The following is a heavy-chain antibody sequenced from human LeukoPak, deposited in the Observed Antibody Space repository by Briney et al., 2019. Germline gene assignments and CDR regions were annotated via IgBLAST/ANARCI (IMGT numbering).Heavy chain of an antibody. Sequence: PSETLSLTCTVSGGSISSYYWSWIRQPLGKGLEWIGYIYYSGSTNYNPSLKSRVTISVDTSKNQFSLKLSSVTAADTAVYYCAREDPRLDDYVWGSYRPTGGSFDYWGQGTLVTVSS. CDR1: GGSISSYY. J-gene: IGHJ4*02. CDR3: AREDPRLDDYVWGSYRPTGGSFDY. V-gene: IGHV4-59*01. CDR2: IYYSGST. D-gene: IGHD3-16*02.